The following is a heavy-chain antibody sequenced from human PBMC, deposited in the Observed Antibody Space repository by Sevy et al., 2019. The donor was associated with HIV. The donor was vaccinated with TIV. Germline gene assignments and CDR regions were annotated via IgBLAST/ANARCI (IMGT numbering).Heavy chain of an antibody. CDR2: INNSSRFI. V-gene: IGHV3-11*06. J-gene: IGHJ4*02. Sequence: GGSLRLSCAASGFTFSDYYMSWIRQAPGKGPEWVSYINNSSRFINYVDSVKGRFTISRDNAKYSLYLQMNSLRAGDTAVYYCARGKVLFDYWGQGTLVTVSS. CDR3: ARGKVLFDY. CDR1: GFTFSDYY.